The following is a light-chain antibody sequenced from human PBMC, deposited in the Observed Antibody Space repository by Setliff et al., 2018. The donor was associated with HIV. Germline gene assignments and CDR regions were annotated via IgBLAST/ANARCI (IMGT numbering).Light chain of an antibody. J-gene: IGLJ2*01. CDR2: DVT. CDR3: CSYGGTTTHVL. CDR1: SSDVGSYNL. Sequence: QSALTQPASVSGSPGQSITISCTGTSSDVGSYNLVSWYQQHPDKAPKLMIYDVTQRPSGVSNRFSGPKSGNTASLTISGLQAEDEADYYCCSYGGTTTHVLFGGGTKVTVL. V-gene: IGLV2-23*02.